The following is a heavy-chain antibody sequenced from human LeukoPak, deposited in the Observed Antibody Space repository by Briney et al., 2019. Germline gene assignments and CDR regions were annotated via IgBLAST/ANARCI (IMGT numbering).Heavy chain of an antibody. CDR1: GFTFSSYA. CDR2: ISYDGSNK. Sequence: PGGSLRLSCAASGFTFSSYAMHWVRQAPGKGLEWVAVISYDGSNKYYADSVKGRFTISRDISKNTLYLQMNSLRAEDTAVYYCARGRIAARPWVPYFDYWGQGTLVTVSS. V-gene: IGHV3-30*01. D-gene: IGHD6-6*01. J-gene: IGHJ4*02. CDR3: ARGRIAARPWVPYFDY.